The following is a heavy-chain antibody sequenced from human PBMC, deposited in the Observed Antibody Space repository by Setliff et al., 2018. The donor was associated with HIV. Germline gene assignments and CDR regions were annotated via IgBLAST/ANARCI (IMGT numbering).Heavy chain of an antibody. CDR3: AYGGSYLDY. V-gene: IGHV1-69*05. J-gene: IGHJ4*02. D-gene: IGHD4-17*01. CDR2: IIPNIGVA. CDR1: GGTFSSYA. Sequence: ASVKVSCKASGGTFSSYAISWVRQAPGQGLEWLGGIIPNIGVANYAQKFQVRVTITTDESTSTAYMELSSLRSDDTAVYYCAYGGSYLDYWGQGTLVTVSS.